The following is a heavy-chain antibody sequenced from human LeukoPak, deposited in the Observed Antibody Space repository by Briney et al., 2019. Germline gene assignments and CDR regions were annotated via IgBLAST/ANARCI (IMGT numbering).Heavy chain of an antibody. CDR1: GYTFTSYY. CDR3: ARNHESDNWFDP. CDR2: INPSGGST. Sequence: GASVKVSCKASGYTFTSYYMHWVRQAPGQGLEWMGIINPSGGSTSYAQKFQGRVTMTGDTSTSTVYMELSSLRSEDTAVYYCARNHESDNWFDPWGQGTLVTVSS. V-gene: IGHV1-46*01. J-gene: IGHJ5*02.